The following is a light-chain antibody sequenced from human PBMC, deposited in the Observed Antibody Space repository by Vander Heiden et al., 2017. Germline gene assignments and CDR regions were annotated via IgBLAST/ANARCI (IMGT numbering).Light chain of an antibody. CDR1: KLGDKY. Sequence: SYELTQPPSVSVSPGQTASITCPGDKLGDKYACWYQQTPGQSPVLVIYKDSKRPSGIPERCSGASSGNTATLTISGTKAMDEADYYCQAWDSSTVVFGGGTKLTVL. CDR2: KDS. CDR3: QAWDSSTVV. J-gene: IGLJ2*01. V-gene: IGLV3-1*01.